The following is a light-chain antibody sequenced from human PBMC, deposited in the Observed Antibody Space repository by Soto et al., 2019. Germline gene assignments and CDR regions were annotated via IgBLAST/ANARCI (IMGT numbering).Light chain of an antibody. V-gene: IGLV2-14*01. CDR1: SSDVGGYNY. Sequence: QSALTQPASVSGPPGQSITISCTGTSSDVGGYNYVSWYQQHPGKAPKLMIFEISNRPSEVSNRFSGSKSGNTASLTISGLQAEDEADYYCSSYTSSSVVFGGGTKL. CDR3: SSYTSSSVV. CDR2: EIS. J-gene: IGLJ2*01.